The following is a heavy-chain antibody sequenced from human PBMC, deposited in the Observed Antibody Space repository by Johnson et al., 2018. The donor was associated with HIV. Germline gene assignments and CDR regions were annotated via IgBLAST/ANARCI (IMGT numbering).Heavy chain of an antibody. Sequence: QVQLVESGGGVVRPGRSLRLSCITYGFNFSTYDMHWVRQAPGKGLEWVAVTSYDGSNKYYSDSVKGRFTISRENAKNSLYLQMNSLRAEDTALYYCAKTPRSHAFDIWGQGTMVTVSS. D-gene: IGHD2-15*01. V-gene: IGHV3-30*18. CDR3: AKTPRSHAFDI. CDR2: TSYDGSNK. J-gene: IGHJ3*02. CDR1: GFNFSTYD.